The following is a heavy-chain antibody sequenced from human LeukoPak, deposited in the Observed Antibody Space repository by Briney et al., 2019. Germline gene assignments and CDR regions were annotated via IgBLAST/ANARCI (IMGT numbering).Heavy chain of an antibody. D-gene: IGHD2-2*01. CDR3: ARFVLGEPADY. V-gene: IGHV3-30-3*01. CDR2: ISCDGSNK. CDR1: GFTFSSYA. Sequence: GGSLRLSCAASGFTFSSYAMHWVRQAPGKGLEWVAVISCDGSNKYYADSVKGRFTISRDNSKNTLYLQMNSLRAEDTAVYYCARFVLGEPADYWGQGTLVTVSS. J-gene: IGHJ4*02.